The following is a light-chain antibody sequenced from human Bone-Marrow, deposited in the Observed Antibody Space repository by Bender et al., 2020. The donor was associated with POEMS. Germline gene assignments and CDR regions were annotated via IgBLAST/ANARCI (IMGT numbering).Light chain of an antibody. Sequence: SYEVTQPPSVSVSPGQTASITCSGDDLGDKYVAWYQQKPGQSPVLVIYQDTKRPSGIPERFSGSNSGNTATLTISRVEAGDEADYYCQVWDSGSNYVFGSGTKVTV. CDR3: QVWDSGSNYV. J-gene: IGLJ1*01. V-gene: IGLV3-1*01. CDR1: DLGDKY. CDR2: QDT.